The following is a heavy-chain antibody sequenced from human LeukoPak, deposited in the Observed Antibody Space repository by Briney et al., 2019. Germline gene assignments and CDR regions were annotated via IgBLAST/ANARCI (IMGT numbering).Heavy chain of an antibody. CDR1: GGSFSGYY. Sequence: PSETLSLTCAVYGGSFSGYYWSWIRQPPGKGLEWIGEINHSGSTNYNPSLKSRVTISVDTSKNQFSLKLSSVTAADTAVYYCARGDDFWSGNYGMDVWGQGTTVTVSS. V-gene: IGHV4-34*01. D-gene: IGHD3-3*01. J-gene: IGHJ6*02. CDR3: ARGDDFWSGNYGMDV. CDR2: INHSGST.